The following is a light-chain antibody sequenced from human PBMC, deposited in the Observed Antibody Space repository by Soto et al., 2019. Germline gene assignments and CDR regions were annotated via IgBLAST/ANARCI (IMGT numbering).Light chain of an antibody. Sequence: EIVLTQSPGTLSVSPGERATLSCRASQSVSSNYLAWYQQKPGQAPRLLIYGASSRATGIPDRFSGSGSGTEFTLTISRLEPEDFAVYYCQQYGGSPRTFGQGTKVEIK. CDR3: QQYGGSPRT. V-gene: IGKV3-20*01. CDR2: GAS. CDR1: QSVSSNY. J-gene: IGKJ1*01.